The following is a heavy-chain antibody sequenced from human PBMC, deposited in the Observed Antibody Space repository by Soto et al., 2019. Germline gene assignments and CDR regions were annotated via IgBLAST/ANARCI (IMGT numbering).Heavy chain of an antibody. V-gene: IGHV3-9*01. J-gene: IGHJ3*02. CDR3: AKGGYDSSGYYSIAAFDI. D-gene: IGHD3-22*01. CDR2: ISWNSGSI. Sequence: VQLVESGGGLVQPGRSLRLSCAASGFTFDDYAMHWVRQAPGKGLEWVSGISWNSGSIGYADSVKGRFTISRDNAKNSLYLQMNSLRAEDTALYYCAKGGYDSSGYYSIAAFDIWGQGTMVTVSS. CDR1: GFTFDDYA.